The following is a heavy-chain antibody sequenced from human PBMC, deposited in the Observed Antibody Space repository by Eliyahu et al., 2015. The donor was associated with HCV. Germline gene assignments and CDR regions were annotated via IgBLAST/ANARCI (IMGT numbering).Heavy chain of an antibody. CDR3: TEETGDS. CDR1: GFTFDSYG. CDR2: ISWNSDYI. V-gene: IGHV3-9*01. J-gene: IGHJ4*02. Sequence: EVQLVESGGGLVQPGRSLRLSCAASGFTFDSYGMPWVRQGPGKGLEWVSGISWNSDYIAYADSVKGRFTISRDNAKNSLFLQMNSLRTEDTALYYCTEETGDSWGQGTLVTVSS. D-gene: IGHD3-9*01.